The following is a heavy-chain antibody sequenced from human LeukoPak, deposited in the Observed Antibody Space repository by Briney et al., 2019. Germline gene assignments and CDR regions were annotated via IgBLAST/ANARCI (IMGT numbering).Heavy chain of an antibody. CDR2: INTGNGNT. D-gene: IGHD2-8*01. Sequence: ASVKVSCKASGYTFTSYTIHWVRQAPGQRLEWMGWINTGNGNTEYSQKFQGRVTVTTDTSASTAYMELSSLRSEDTAVYYCARDYVDDIPMIKDYWGQGTLVTVSS. CDR1: GYTFTSYT. V-gene: IGHV1-3*04. J-gene: IGHJ4*02. CDR3: ARDYVDDIPMIKDY.